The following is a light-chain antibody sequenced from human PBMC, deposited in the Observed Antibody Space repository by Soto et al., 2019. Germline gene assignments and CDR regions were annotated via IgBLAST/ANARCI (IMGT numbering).Light chain of an antibody. V-gene: IGLV2-14*03. CDR2: DVN. CDR1: GNDVGGYTF. J-gene: IGLJ1*01. CDR3: CSYTATTTYV. Sequence: LTQPASVSGSPGQSISISCTGTGNDVGGYTFVSWYQQHPDKVPKLVIFDVNRRPSGVSDRFSGSKSVNAASLTIFGLQAEDEADYYCCSYTATTTYVFGTGTKVTVL.